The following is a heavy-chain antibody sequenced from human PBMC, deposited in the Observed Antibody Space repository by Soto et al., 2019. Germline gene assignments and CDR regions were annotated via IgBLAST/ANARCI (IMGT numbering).Heavy chain of an antibody. D-gene: IGHD3-22*01. CDR3: ARGTYYFDSSGYTDFDS. CDR2: ISGTSDYI. V-gene: IGHV3-21*01. J-gene: IGHJ4*02. Sequence: DVQLVESGGGLVKPGGSLRLSCAASGFTFSSYKMNWVRQAPGKGLEWVSSISGTSDYIYYADSVKGRFTISRDNAKNSLYLQMNSLRAEDTAVYYCARGTYYFDSSGYTDFDSWGQGTLVTVSS. CDR1: GFTFSSYK.